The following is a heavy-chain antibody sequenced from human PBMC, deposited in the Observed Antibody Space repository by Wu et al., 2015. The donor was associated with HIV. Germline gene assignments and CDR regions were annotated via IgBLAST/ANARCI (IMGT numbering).Heavy chain of an antibody. J-gene: IGHJ3*01. CDR1: GGTFSSFA. V-gene: IGHV1-69*12. CDR3: ARVGGSSWYREFDL. D-gene: IGHD6-13*01. Sequence: QVQLVQSGAEVKKPGSSVKVSCKASGGTFSSFAVSWVRQASGQGLEWMGGIIPLFDTSHSAQNFQGRVTITADESTSTAYMELSSLRYEDTAVYYCARVGGSSWYREFDLWGQGTMVTVSS. CDR2: IIPLFDTS.